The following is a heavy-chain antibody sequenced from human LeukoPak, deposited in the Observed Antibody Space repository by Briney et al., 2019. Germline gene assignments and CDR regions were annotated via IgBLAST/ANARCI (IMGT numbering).Heavy chain of an antibody. Sequence: GGSLRLSCAASGFTLSSNWMHWVRQAPGRGLVWVSRINNDGSSTRYADSVKGRFTISRDNAKDTLFLQMNSLRAEDTAVYYCVKYSSGWNWGQGTLVTVSS. J-gene: IGHJ4*02. CDR1: GFTLSSNW. CDR2: INNDGSST. D-gene: IGHD6-19*01. CDR3: VKYSSGWN. V-gene: IGHV3-74*01.